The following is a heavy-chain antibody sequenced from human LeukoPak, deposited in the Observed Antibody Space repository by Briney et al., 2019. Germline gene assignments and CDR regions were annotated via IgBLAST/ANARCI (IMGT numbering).Heavy chain of an antibody. Sequence: SETLCLTCAVYGGSFSGYYWSWIRQPPGKGLEWIGEINHSGSTNYNPSPKSRVTISVDTSKNQFSLKLSSVTAADTAVYYCARGLIHYYDSSGYYFRTYNWFDPWCQGTLVTVSS. CDR3: ARGLIHYYDSSGYYFRTYNWFDP. CDR2: INHSGST. CDR1: GGSFSGYY. D-gene: IGHD3-22*01. V-gene: IGHV4-34*01. J-gene: IGHJ5*02.